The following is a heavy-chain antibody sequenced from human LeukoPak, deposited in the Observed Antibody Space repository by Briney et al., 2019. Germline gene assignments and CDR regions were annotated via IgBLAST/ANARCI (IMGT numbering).Heavy chain of an antibody. D-gene: IGHD3-22*01. CDR3: ARERVSWFDP. V-gene: IGHV1-69*01. Sequence: SVKVSCKASGGTFSSYAISWVRQAPGQGLEWMGGIIPIFGTANYAQKFQGRVTITADESTSTAYMEPSSLRSEDTAVYYCARERVSWFDPWGQGTLVTVSS. CDR1: GGTFSSYA. J-gene: IGHJ5*02. CDR2: IIPIFGTA.